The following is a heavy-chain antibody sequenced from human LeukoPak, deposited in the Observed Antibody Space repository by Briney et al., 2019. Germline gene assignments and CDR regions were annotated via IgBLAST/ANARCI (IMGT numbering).Heavy chain of an antibody. D-gene: IGHD1-26*01. V-gene: IGHV3-23*01. J-gene: IGHJ4*02. Sequence: GGSLRLSCAASGFTFSIYAMSWVRQAPGKGLGRVSTITTSGGSTYYADSVKGRFTISRDNSKNTLYLQMNSLRAEDTAVYYCARRSYYDLDYFDYWGQGTLVTVSS. CDR2: ITTSGGST. CDR1: GFTFSIYA. CDR3: ARRSYYDLDYFDY.